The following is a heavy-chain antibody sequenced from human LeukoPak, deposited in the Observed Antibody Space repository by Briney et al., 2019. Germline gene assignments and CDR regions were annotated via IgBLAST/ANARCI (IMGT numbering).Heavy chain of an antibody. D-gene: IGHD2-2*01. CDR1: GFTFRSYS. CDR3: ARAPTVLVGYCSSSSCQADY. Sequence: PGGSLRLSCAASGFTFRSYSMNWVRQAPGKGLEWVSAIDPSSTYIYYADSVKGRFTVSRDNAENSLYLQMNSLRVEDTAVYYCARAPTVLVGYCSSSSCQADYWGQGTLVTVSS. V-gene: IGHV3-21*01. J-gene: IGHJ4*02. CDR2: IDPSSTYI.